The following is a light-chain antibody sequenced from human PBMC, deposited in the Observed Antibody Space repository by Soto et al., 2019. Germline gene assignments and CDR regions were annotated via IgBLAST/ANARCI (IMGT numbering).Light chain of an antibody. CDR1: SSDVGGYDY. V-gene: IGLV2-14*01. CDR2: DVS. CDR3: SSYTSSSTVV. Sequence: QSVLTQPASVSGSPGQSITISCTGTSSDVGGYDYVSWYQQHPGKAPKLMIYDVSNRPSGVSYRFSGSKSGSTASLIISGLQAEDEADYYCSSYTSSSTVVFGGGTKVTVL. J-gene: IGLJ2*01.